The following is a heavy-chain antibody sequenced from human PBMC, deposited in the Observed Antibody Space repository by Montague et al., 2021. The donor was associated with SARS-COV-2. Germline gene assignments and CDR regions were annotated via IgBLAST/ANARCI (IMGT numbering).Heavy chain of an antibody. D-gene: IGHD2-2*01. CDR1: GFTFSSYA. J-gene: IGHJ6*02. CDR3: ARQLIVFVPAAPGSPTHETYDYAMDV. Sequence: SLKLSLSASGFTFSSYAMHWVRQAPGKGLEWVAVISYDGSNKYCVDSVKGRFSISRDNSKNTLYLQMNSLRAEDTAVYYCARQLIVFVPAAPGSPTHETYDYAMDVWGQGTTVTVSS. CDR2: ISYDGSNK. V-gene: IGHV3-30*04.